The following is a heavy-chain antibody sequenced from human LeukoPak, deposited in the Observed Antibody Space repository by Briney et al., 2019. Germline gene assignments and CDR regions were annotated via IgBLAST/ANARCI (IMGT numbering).Heavy chain of an antibody. D-gene: IGHD4-17*01. CDR3: ARGLKYADYPQEWAFDY. CDR2: IYYSGST. V-gene: IGHV4-59*11. Sequence: SETLSLTCTVSGGSISSHYRSWIRQPPGKGLEWIGYIYYSGSTNYNPSLKSRVTISVDTSKNQFSLKLSSVTAADTAVYYCARGLKYADYPQEWAFDYWGQGTLVTVSS. CDR1: GGSISSHY. J-gene: IGHJ4*02.